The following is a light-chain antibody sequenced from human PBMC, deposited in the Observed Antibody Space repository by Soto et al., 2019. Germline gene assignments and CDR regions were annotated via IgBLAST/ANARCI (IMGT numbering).Light chain of an antibody. CDR1: QSVSVN. V-gene: IGKV3-15*01. Sequence: EIVMTQSPATLSVSPGERATLSCRASQSVSVNLAWYQQKPGQPPRILIYGASTRATGIPARFSGSVSGTEFTLTINSLQSEDFAVYYCQQDNNWPPLTFGGGTKVEIK. CDR3: QQDNNWPPLT. CDR2: GAS. J-gene: IGKJ4*01.